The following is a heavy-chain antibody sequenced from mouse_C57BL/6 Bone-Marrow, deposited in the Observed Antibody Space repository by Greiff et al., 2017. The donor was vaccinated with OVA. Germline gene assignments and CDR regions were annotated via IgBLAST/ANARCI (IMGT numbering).Heavy chain of an antibody. J-gene: IGHJ3*01. CDR2: ILPGSGST. CDR1: GYTFTGYW. Sequence: QVQLQQSGAELMKPGASVKLSCKATGYTFTGYWIEWVKQRPGHGLEWIGEILPGSGSTNYNAKVKGKATFTADTDANTPYMQLSSLTTEDSAIYNCARLLTGAWFAYWGQGTLVTVSA. CDR3: ARLLTGAWFAY. V-gene: IGHV1-9*01. D-gene: IGHD3-2*02.